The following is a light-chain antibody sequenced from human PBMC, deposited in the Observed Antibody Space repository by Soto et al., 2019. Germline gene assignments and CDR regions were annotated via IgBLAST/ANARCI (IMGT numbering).Light chain of an antibody. Sequence: QSVLTQPPSASGSPGQSVTISCTGTSSDVAGYNYVSWYQHHPGNAPKLILYEVKNRPSGVSNRFSGSESANTASLTISGLQPEDEADYYCSSYTSRNTWVFGGGTKLTVL. V-gene: IGLV2-14*01. CDR1: SSDVAGYNY. CDR2: EVK. J-gene: IGLJ3*02. CDR3: SSYTSRNTWV.